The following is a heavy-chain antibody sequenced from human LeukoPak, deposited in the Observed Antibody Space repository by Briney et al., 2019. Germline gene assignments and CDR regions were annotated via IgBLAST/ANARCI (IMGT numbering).Heavy chain of an antibody. CDR2: INHSGST. Sequence: SETLSLTCAVYGGSFSGYYWSWIRQPPGKGLEWIGEINHSGSTNYNPSLKSRVTISVDTSKNQFSLKLRSVTAADTAVYYCARGSTIFGVVTYDYYFDYWGQGTLVTVSS. D-gene: IGHD3-3*01. CDR3: ARGSTIFGVVTYDYYFDY. V-gene: IGHV4-34*01. J-gene: IGHJ4*02. CDR1: GGSFSGYY.